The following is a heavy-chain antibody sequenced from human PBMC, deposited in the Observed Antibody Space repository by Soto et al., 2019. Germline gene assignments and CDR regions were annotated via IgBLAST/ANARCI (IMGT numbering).Heavy chain of an antibody. D-gene: IGHD2-15*01. CDR3: ARGSGCSGGGCYYGLDV. CDR1: GGSISSHY. Sequence: QVQLQESGPGLVKPSETLSLTCTVSGGSISSHYWSWIRQPPGKGLEWIGYLYYSGSTDYNPSLRSRATISVDTSKTQFSLKLSSVTAADTAVYFCARGSGCSGGGCYYGLDVWGQGTTVTVSS. V-gene: IGHV4-59*11. CDR2: LYYSGST. J-gene: IGHJ6*02.